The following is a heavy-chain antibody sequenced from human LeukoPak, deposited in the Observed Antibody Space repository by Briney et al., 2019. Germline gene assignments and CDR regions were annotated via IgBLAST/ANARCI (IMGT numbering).Heavy chain of an antibody. CDR1: GYTFTSYG. CDR3: ARDKYRGGFRSGYTERAPGSDY. J-gene: IGHJ4*02. CDR2: ISAYNGNT. Sequence: ASVRVSCKASGYTFTSYGISWVRQAPGQGLEWMGWISAYNGNTNYAQKLQGRVTMTTDTSTSTAYMELRSLRSDDTAVYYCARDKYRGGFRSGYTERAPGSDYWGQGTLVTVSS. D-gene: IGHD3-3*01. V-gene: IGHV1-18*01.